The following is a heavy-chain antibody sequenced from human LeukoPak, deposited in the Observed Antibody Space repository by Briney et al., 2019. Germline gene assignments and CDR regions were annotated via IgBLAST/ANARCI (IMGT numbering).Heavy chain of an antibody. CDR3: ARGNYDYVWGSYRYSYYGMDV. D-gene: IGHD3-16*02. CDR2: TYYRSKWYN. V-gene: IGHV6-1*01. CDR1: GDSVSSNSAA. Sequence: SQTLSLTCAISGDSVSSNSAAWNWIRQSPSRGLEWLGTTYYRSKWYNDYAVSVKSRITINPDTSKNQFSLQLNSVTPEDTAVYYCARGNYDYVWGSYRYSYYGMDVWGQGTTVTVSS. J-gene: IGHJ6*02.